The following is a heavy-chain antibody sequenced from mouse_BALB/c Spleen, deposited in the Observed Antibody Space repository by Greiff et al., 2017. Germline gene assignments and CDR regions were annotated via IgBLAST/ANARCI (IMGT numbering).Heavy chain of an antibody. J-gene: IGHJ2*01. CDR2: ISDGGSYT. CDR3: ARDTY. V-gene: IGHV5-4*02. Sequence: EVQVVESGGGLVKPGGSLKLSCAASGFTFSDYYMYWVRQTPEKRLEWVATISDGGSYTYYPDSVKGRFTISRDNAKNNLYLQMSSLKSEDTAMYYCARDTYWGQGTTLTVSS. CDR1: GFTFSDYY.